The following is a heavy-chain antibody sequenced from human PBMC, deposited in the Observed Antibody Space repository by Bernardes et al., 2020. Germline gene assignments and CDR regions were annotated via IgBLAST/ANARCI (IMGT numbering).Heavy chain of an antibody. CDR1: GYTFTSYG. J-gene: IGHJ4*02. V-gene: IGHV1-18*01. D-gene: IGHD3-9*01. CDR3: ARSHHRYFDWLLLTYYFDY. Sequence: ASVKVSCKASGYTFTSYGISWVRQAPGQGLEWMGWISAYNGNTNYAQKLQGRVTMTTDTSTSTAYMELRSLRSDDTAVYYCARSHHRYFDWLLLTYYFDYWGQGTLVTVSS. CDR2: ISAYNGNT.